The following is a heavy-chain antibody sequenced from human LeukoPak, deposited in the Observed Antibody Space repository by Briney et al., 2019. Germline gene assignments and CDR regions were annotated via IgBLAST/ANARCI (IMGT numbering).Heavy chain of an antibody. CDR2: INHSGST. D-gene: IGHD3-3*01. J-gene: IGHJ5*02. V-gene: IGHV4-34*01. CDR1: GGSFSGYY. Sequence: SETLSLTCAVYGGSFSGYYWSWIRQPPGKGLEWIGEINHSGSTNYNPSLKSRVTISVDTSKNQFSLKLSSVTAADTAVYYCARLSSVTIFGVVIHNWFDPWGQGTLVTVSS. CDR3: ARLSSVTIFGVVIHNWFDP.